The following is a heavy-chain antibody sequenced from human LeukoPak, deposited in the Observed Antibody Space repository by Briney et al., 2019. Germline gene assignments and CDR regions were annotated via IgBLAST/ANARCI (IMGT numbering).Heavy chain of an antibody. D-gene: IGHD3-10*01. CDR3: ARHEYYYGSWSYSEFDY. CDR2: IYYSGST. CDR1: GGSISSYY. V-gene: IGHV4-59*08. Sequence: PSETLSLTCTVSGGSISSYYWSWIRQPPGKGLEWIGYIYYSGSTNYNPSLKSRVTISVDTSKNQFSLKLSSVTAADTAVYYCARHEYYYGSWSYSEFDYWGQGTLVTVSS. J-gene: IGHJ4*02.